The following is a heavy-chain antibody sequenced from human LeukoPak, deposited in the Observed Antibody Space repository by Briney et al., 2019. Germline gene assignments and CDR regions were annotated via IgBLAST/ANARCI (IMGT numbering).Heavy chain of an antibody. Sequence: SVKVSCKASGGTFSSYAISWVRQAPGQGLEWMGGIIPIFGTANYAQKFQGRVTITADESTSTAYMELSSLRSEDTAVYYCARARFVKPHYYYYMDVWGKGTTVTISS. CDR2: IIPIFGTA. CDR1: GGTFSSYA. CDR3: ARARFVKPHYYYYMDV. J-gene: IGHJ6*03. D-gene: IGHD3-10*02. V-gene: IGHV1-69*13.